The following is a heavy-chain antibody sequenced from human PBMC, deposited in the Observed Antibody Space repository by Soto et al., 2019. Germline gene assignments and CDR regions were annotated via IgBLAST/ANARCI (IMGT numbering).Heavy chain of an antibody. CDR3: ARTGYTTNN. CDR1: GGSFKSGSYS. J-gene: IGHJ4*02. V-gene: IGHV4-61*01. Sequence: LSLTCTVSGGSFKSGSYSWSWIRQPPGKGLEWIGYVYHTGRTSYNPSLKSRVTISVDTSKNQFSLKLSSVTAADTAVYYCARTGYTTNNWGQGTLVTVSS. D-gene: IGHD5-12*01. CDR2: VYHTGRT.